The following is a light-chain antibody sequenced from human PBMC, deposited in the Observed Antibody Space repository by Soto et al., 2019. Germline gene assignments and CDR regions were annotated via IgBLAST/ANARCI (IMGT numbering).Light chain of an antibody. V-gene: IGKV3-20*01. Sequence: LILTQSPGTLSLSPGERATLSCRASESVRNNSLAWYQQHPGQAPRLLIFGASSRATGIPDRFTGTGSGADFSLTISRLEPDDSAVYFCHQYGYGADTFGQGTKLEIK. CDR1: ESVRNNS. J-gene: IGKJ2*01. CDR3: HQYGYGADT. CDR2: GAS.